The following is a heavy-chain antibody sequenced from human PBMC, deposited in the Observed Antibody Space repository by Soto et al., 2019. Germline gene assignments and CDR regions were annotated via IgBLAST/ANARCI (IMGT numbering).Heavy chain of an antibody. CDR1: GFTFSGSA. V-gene: IGHV3-73*02. D-gene: IGHD6-6*01. CDR2: IRSKANSYAT. CDR3: TRRGGSSSSGYYYYGMDV. Sequence: EVQLVESGGGLVQPGGSLKLSCAASGFTFSGSAMHWVRQASGKGLEWVGRIRSKANSYATAYAASVKARFTISRDDSKNTAYLQMNSLKTEDTAVYYCTRRGGSSSSGYYYYGMDVWGQGTTVTVSS. J-gene: IGHJ6*02.